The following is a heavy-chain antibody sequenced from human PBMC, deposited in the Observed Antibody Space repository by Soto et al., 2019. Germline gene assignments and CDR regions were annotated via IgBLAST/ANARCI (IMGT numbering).Heavy chain of an antibody. J-gene: IGHJ4*02. Sequence: QVQLVESGGGVVQPGRSLRLSCAASGFTFSSYGMHWVRQAPGKGLEWVAVIWYDGSNKYYADSVKGRFTISRDNSKNTLYLQMNSLRAEDTAVYYCARNSEWELRRYFDYWGQGTLVTVSS. CDR2: IWYDGSNK. CDR3: ARNSEWELRRYFDY. D-gene: IGHD1-26*01. V-gene: IGHV3-33*01. CDR1: GFTFSSYG.